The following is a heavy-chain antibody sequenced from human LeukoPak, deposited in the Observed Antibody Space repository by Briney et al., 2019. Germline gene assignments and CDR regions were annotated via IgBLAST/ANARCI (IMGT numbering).Heavy chain of an antibody. CDR3: AKDPAGRYGRVYYYFDY. Sequence: GGSLRLSCAASGFTFSSYGMHWVRQAPGKGLEWVAVIWYDGSNKYYADSVKGRFTISRDNSKNTLYLQMNSLGAEDTAVYYCAKDPAGRYGRVYYYFDYWGQGTLVTVSS. CDR2: IWYDGSNK. CDR1: GFTFSSYG. J-gene: IGHJ4*02. D-gene: IGHD1-26*01. V-gene: IGHV3-33*06.